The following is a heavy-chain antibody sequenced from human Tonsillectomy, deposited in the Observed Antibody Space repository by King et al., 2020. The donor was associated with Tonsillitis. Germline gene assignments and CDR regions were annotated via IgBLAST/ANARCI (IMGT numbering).Heavy chain of an antibody. V-gene: IGHV4-59*01. CDR3: ARDRRGYEDYDRWFDP. D-gene: IGHD5-12*01. Sequence: VQLQESGQGLVKPSETLSLTCTVSGGSISSYYWSWIRQPPGKGLEWIGYIYYSGSTTYNPSLKSRVTISVDMSKNQFSLKVSSVTAADTAVYYCARDRRGYEDYDRWFDPWGQGTLVTVSS. J-gene: IGHJ5*02. CDR2: IYYSGST. CDR1: GGSISSYY.